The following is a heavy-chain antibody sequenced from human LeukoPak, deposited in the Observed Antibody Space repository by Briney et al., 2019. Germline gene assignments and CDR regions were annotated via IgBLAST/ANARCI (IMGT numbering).Heavy chain of an antibody. CDR1: GFTFSSYS. J-gene: IGHJ4*02. CDR3: ARDGGGYDRTNYFDY. CDR2: ISSSSSTI. D-gene: IGHD5-12*01. Sequence: GRSLRLSCAASGFTFSSYSMNWVRQAPGKGLEWVSYISSSSSTIYYADSVKGRFTISRANAKNSLYLQMKSLRAEDTAVYYCARDGGGYDRTNYFDYWGQGTLVTVSS. V-gene: IGHV3-48*01.